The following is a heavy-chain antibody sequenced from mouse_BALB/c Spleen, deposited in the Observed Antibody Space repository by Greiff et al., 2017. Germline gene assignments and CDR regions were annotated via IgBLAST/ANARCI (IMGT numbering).Heavy chain of an antibody. Sequence: EVKLMESGGGLVKPGGSLKLSCAASGFTFSSYAMSWVRQTPEKRLEWVASISSGGSTYYPDSVKGRFTISRDNATNILYLQMSSLRSEDTAMYYCAREGITTKFFDYWGQGTTLTVSS. V-gene: IGHV5-6-5*01. J-gene: IGHJ2*01. CDR1: GFTFSSYA. CDR3: AREGITTKFFDY. CDR2: ISSGGST. D-gene: IGHD2-4*01.